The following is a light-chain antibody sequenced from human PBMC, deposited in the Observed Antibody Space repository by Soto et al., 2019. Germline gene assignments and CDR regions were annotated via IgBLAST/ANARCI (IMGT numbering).Light chain of an antibody. CDR3: QVWDSSTRVV. V-gene: IGLV3-21*02. CDR1: NIGNIN. CDR2: NDD. J-gene: IGLJ2*01. Sequence: SYELTQPPSVSVAPGQTATITCGGDNIGNINVHWYQQRPGQAPILVVYNDDDRPSGIPARFSGSNSGNTATLTISRVEAGDEADYYCQVWDSSTRVVFGGGTKVTV.